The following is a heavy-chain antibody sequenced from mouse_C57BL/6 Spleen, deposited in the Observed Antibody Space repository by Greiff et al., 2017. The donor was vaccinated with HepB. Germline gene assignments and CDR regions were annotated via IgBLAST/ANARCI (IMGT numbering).Heavy chain of an antibody. CDR2: INPYNGDT. J-gene: IGHJ3*01. V-gene: IGHV1-20*01. CDR1: GYSFTGYF. CDR3: AREEQGAYGSSYGFAY. Sequence: EVQLQQSGPELVKPGDSVKISCKASGYSFTGYFMNWVMQSHGKSLEWIGRINPYNGDTFYNQKFKGKATLTVDKSSSTAHMELRSLTSEDSAVYYCAREEQGAYGSSYGFAYWGQGTLVTVSA. D-gene: IGHD1-1*01.